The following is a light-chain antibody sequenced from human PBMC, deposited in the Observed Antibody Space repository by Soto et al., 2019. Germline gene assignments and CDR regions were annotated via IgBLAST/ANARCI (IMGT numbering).Light chain of an antibody. V-gene: IGLV1-44*01. CDR1: SSNIGSNA. J-gene: IGLJ1*01. CDR2: NNN. Sequence: QSALTQPPSASGTPGQRVTISCSGSSSNIGSNAVTWYQHLPGAAPKLLITNNNHRPSGVPDRFSGSKSGTSASLTISGLHSEDDGDYYCAAWDDSLNGFFVFGTGTKVTV. CDR3: AAWDDSLNGFFV.